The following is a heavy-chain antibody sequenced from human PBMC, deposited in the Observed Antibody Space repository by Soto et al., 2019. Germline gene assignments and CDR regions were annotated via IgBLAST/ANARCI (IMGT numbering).Heavy chain of an antibody. CDR3: AKDRDYSGSYHPCLDY. V-gene: IGHV3-30*18. Sequence: QVQLVESGGGVVQPGRSLRLSCAASGFTFSSYGMHWVRQAPGKGLEWVAVISYDGSNKYYADSVKGRFTISRDNSKNTLYLQMNSLRAEDTVVYYCAKDRDYSGSYHPCLDYWGQGTLVTVSS. D-gene: IGHD1-26*01. CDR2: ISYDGSNK. CDR1: GFTFSSYG. J-gene: IGHJ4*02.